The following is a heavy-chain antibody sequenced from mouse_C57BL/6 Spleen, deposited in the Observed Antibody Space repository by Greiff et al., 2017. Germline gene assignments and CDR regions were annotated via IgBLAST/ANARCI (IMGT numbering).Heavy chain of an antibody. J-gene: IGHJ2*01. CDR2: IDPETGGT. Sequence: QVQLQQSGAELVRPGASVTLSCKASGYTFTDYEMHWVKQTPVHGLEWIGAIDPETGGTAYNQKFKGKAILTADKSSSTAYMELRSLTSEDSAVYYCTRFLLLRSYFDYWGQGTTRTVSS. D-gene: IGHD1-1*01. V-gene: IGHV1-15*01. CDR3: TRFLLLRSYFDY. CDR1: GYTFTDYE.